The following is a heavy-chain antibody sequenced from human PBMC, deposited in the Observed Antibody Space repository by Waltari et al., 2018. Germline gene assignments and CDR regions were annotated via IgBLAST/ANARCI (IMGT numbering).Heavy chain of an antibody. J-gene: IGHJ4*02. CDR2: INHSGST. V-gene: IGHV4-34*01. D-gene: IGHD2-2*01. CDR3: ARRLKYCSSTSCYALGRYDY. CDR1: GGSLSGYY. Sequence: QVQLQQWGAGLLKPSETLSLTCAVYGGSLSGYYWSWIRQPPGKGLEWIGEINHSGSTNYNPSLKSRVTISVDTSKNQFSLKLSSVTAADTAVYYCARRLKYCSSTSCYALGRYDYWGQGTLVTVSS.